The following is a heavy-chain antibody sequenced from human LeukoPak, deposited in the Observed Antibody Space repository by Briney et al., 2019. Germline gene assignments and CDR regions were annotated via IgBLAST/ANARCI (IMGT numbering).Heavy chain of an antibody. CDR1: GFTFSSYE. V-gene: IGHV3-48*03. CDR2: ISSSGSTI. CDR3: ARDGPSRYCSGGSCAVDY. J-gene: IGHJ4*02. D-gene: IGHD2-15*01. Sequence: PGGSLRLSCAASGFTFSSYEMNWVRQAPGKGLEWVSYISSSGSTIYYADSVKGRFTISRDNAKNSPYLQMNSLRAEDTAVYYCARDGPSRYCSGGSCAVDYWGQGTLVTVSS.